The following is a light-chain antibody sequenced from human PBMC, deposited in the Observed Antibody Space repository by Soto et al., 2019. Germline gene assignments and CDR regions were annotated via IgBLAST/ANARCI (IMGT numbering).Light chain of an antibody. V-gene: IGKV1-33*01. CDR3: QQFNNVPLT. J-gene: IGKJ4*01. Sequence: DIQMTQSPSSLSASVGDRVTITCQATQDISNHLNWYQQKPGKAPKVLIYDASTLEIGAPSRFSGNGSGTDFTFTIRSLQPEDIATYYCQQFNNVPLTFGGGTKVDIK. CDR2: DAS. CDR1: QDISNH.